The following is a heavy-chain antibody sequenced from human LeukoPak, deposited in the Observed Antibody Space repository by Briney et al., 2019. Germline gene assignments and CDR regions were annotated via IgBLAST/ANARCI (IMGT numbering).Heavy chain of an antibody. CDR3: VRDFRFHFEPGNYGWFDP. V-gene: IGHV3-23*01. D-gene: IGHD4-17*01. CDR2: ISPSGGDT. Sequence: PGGSLRLSCEASGFTFSTCAMTWVRQGPGKGLEWVAAISPSGGDTYYADSVKGRFTISRDNSGKTLYLQMHSLRAEDTALYSCVRDFRFHFEPGNYGWFDPWGQGTQVTVSS. CDR1: GFTFSTCA. J-gene: IGHJ5*02.